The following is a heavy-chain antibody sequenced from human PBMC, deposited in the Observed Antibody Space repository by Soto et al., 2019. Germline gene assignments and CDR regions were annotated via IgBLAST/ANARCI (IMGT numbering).Heavy chain of an antibody. V-gene: IGHV4-4*02. D-gene: IGHD3-10*01. Sequence: QVQLQESGPGLVNPSGTLSLTCAVSGASINRDNWWTWVRQPPGKGLEWIGDIYHTGTTNYDSSLKSRATISIDESKNHFSLNLNSVPAADTAVYYCAGSVHFWGQGTLVAVSS. CDR2: IYHTGTT. J-gene: IGHJ4*02. CDR3: AGSVHF. CDR1: GASINRDNW.